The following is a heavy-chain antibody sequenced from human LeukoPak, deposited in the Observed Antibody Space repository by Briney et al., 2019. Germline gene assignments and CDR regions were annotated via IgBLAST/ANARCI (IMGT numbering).Heavy chain of an antibody. J-gene: IGHJ4*02. V-gene: IGHV3-9*01. CDR3: AKDNKWELLYYFDY. D-gene: IGHD1-26*01. CDR2: ISWNSGSI. CDR1: GFTFDDYA. Sequence: KSGGSLRLSCAASGFTFDDYAMHWVRQAPGKGLEWVSGISWNSGSIGYADSVKGRFTISRDDAKNSLYLQMNSLRAEDTALYYCAKDNKWELLYYFDYWGQGTLVTVSS.